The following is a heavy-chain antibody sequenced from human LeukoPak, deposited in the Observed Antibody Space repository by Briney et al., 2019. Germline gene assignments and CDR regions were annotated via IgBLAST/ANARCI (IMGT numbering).Heavy chain of an antibody. CDR3: ARTSIAARRADFDY. CDR1: GYTFTDYY. Sequence: ALVKVSCKTSGYTFTDYYIHWMRQAPGQGLEWMGWINSNSGGTSYAQKFQGRVTLTRDTPTRTAFMELNRLTSDDTAVYYCARTSIAARRADFDYWGQGTVVTVSS. D-gene: IGHD6-6*01. CDR2: INSNSGGT. J-gene: IGHJ4*02. V-gene: IGHV1-2*02.